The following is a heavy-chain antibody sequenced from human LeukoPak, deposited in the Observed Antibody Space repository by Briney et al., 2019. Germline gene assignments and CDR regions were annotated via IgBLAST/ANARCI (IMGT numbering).Heavy chain of an antibody. J-gene: IGHJ4*02. CDR2: IKQDGSEK. CDR1: GFTFSSYW. D-gene: IGHD3-3*01. Sequence: GGSLRLSCAASGFTFSSYWMSWVRQAPGKGLEWVANIKQDGSEKYYVDSVEGRFTISRDNAKNSLYLQMNSLRAEDTAVYYCASGHYDFWSGFDYWGQGTLVTVSS. V-gene: IGHV3-7*01. CDR3: ASGHYDFWSGFDY.